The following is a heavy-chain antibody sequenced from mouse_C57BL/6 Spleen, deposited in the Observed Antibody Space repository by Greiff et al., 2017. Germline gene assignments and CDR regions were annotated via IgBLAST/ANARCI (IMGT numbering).Heavy chain of an antibody. V-gene: IGHV1-82*01. J-gene: IGHJ2*01. D-gene: IGHD1-1*01. CDR3: ARDIYYYGSSPWYFDY. CDR2: IYPGDGDT. CDR1: GYAFSSSW. Sequence: QVQLQQSGPELVKPGASVKISCKASGYAFSSSWMNWVKQRPGKGLEWIGRIYPGDGDTNYNGKFKGKATLTADKSSSTAYMQLSSLTSEDSAVYFCARDIYYYGSSPWYFDYWGQGTTLTVSS.